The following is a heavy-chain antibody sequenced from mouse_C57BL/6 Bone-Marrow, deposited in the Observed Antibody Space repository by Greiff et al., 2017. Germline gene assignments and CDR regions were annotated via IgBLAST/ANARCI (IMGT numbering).Heavy chain of an antibody. CDR3: ARVYDGYFPWFAY. CDR1: GFSLTSYG. J-gene: IGHJ3*01. V-gene: IGHV2-6*01. CDR2: IWGVGST. Sequence: LVAPSQSLSITCTVSGFSLTSYGVDWVRQSPGKGLEWLGVIWGVGSTNYNSALKSRLSISKDNSKSQVFLKMNSLQTDDTAMYYCARVYDGYFPWFAYWGQGTLVTVSA. D-gene: IGHD2-3*01.